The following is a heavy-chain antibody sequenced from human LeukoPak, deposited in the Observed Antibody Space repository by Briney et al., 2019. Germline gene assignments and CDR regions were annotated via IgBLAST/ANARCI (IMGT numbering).Heavy chain of an antibody. V-gene: IGHV3-48*03. D-gene: IGHD1-26*01. Sequence: PGGSLRLSCAASGFTFSSYEMNWIRQAPEKGLEWISYISSSGSTIFYADSVKGRFTISRDNSKNTLYLQMNSLRAEDTAVYYCAKDPGATTPAGYWGQGTLVTVSS. CDR3: AKDPGATTPAGY. CDR2: ISSSGSTI. J-gene: IGHJ4*02. CDR1: GFTFSSYE.